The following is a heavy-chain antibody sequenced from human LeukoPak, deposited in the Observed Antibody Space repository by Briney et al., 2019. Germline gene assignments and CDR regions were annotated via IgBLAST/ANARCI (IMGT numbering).Heavy chain of an antibody. CDR1: GGSFSGYY. J-gene: IGHJ4*02. V-gene: IGHV4-34*01. CDR3: ARGLYYDFWSGYYYYFDY. Sequence: PSETLSLTCAVYGGSFSGYYWSWIRQPPGKGLEWIGEINHSGSTNYNPSLKSRVTISVDTSKDQFSLKLSSVTAADTAVYYCARGLYYDFWSGYYYYFDYWGQGTLVTVSS. CDR2: INHSGST. D-gene: IGHD3-3*01.